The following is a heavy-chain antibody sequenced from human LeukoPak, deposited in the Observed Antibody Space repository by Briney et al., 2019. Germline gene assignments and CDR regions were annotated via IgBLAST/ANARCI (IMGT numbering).Heavy chain of an antibody. J-gene: IGHJ4*02. CDR3: ASLMSRVIVTGDFDN. D-gene: IGHD1-14*01. V-gene: IGHV3-23*01. CDR1: GFTFSSYA. CDR2: ISGSGAST. Sequence: GGSLRLSCVASGFTFSSYAMSWVRQAPGKGLEWVSGISGSGASTYYADSVKGRFTISRDNSKNTLSLQMNSLRAEDTAVYYCASLMSRVIVTGDFDNWGQGTLVTVSS.